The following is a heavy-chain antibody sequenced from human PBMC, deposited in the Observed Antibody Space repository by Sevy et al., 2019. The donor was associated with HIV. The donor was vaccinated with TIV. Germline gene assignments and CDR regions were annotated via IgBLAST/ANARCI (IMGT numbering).Heavy chain of an antibody. V-gene: IGHV3-33*08. CDR1: GFALSNYYA. CDR2: IWFDGSNT. CDR3: ARDLEFYDSGDYGPAFMPDF. Sequence: GGSLRLSCAASGFALSNYYAMHWVRQAPGKGLEWVAVIWFDGSNTYYADSVKGRFTISRDIAKNTLHLQMNSLRAEDTAVYYCARDLEFYDSGDYGPAFMPDFWGHGTLVTVSS. D-gene: IGHD4-17*01. J-gene: IGHJ4*01.